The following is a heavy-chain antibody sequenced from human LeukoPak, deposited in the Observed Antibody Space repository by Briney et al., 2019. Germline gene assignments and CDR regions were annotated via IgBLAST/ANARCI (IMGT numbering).Heavy chain of an antibody. CDR3: ARDLNGDFSLDS. CDR1: GDIVSSTIAA. D-gene: IGHD4-17*01. CDR2: TYYRSKWSR. Sequence: SQTLSLTCAISGDIVSSTIAAWNWIRQSPSRGLEWLGRTYYRSKWSRDYAVSVRSRIAINPDTSKNQFSLQLNSVTPEDTAVYYCARDLNGDFSLDSWGQGTLVTVSS. J-gene: IGHJ4*02. V-gene: IGHV6-1*01.